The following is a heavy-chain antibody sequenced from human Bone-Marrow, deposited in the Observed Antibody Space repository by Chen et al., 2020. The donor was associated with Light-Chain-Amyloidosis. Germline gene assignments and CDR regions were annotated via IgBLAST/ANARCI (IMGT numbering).Heavy chain of an antibody. J-gene: IGHJ6*02. D-gene: IGHD6-19*01. V-gene: IGHV3-23*04. CDR1: GFTLSNYA. Sequence: EVLLVESGGGLVQPGGSLRLSCAASGFTLSNYAMDWVRQAPGKGLEWVSSISGGDTYNANSVKGRFTVSRDDSGNTLYLQMNSLRAKDTAVYYCARRGSYYYYGMDVWGQGTTVTVSS. CDR3: ARRGSYYYYGMDV. CDR2: ISGGDT.